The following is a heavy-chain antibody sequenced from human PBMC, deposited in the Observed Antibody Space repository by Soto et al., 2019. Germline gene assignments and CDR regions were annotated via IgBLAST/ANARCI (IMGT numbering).Heavy chain of an antibody. CDR1: GYSFTSYW. CDR3: ARRNIIGNGYYYYGMDV. V-gene: IGHV5-51*01. Sequence: GESLKISCKGSGYSFTSYWIGWVRQMPGKGLEWMGIIYPGDSDTRYSPSFQGQVTISADKSISTAYLQWSSLKASDTAMYYCARRNIIGNGYYYYGMDVWGQGTTVTVSS. CDR2: IYPGDSDT. J-gene: IGHJ6*02. D-gene: IGHD3-22*01.